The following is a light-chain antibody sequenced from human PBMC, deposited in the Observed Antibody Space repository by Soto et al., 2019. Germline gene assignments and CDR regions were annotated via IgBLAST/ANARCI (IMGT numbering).Light chain of an antibody. V-gene: IGKV3D-20*02. CDR3: QQRSKWPIT. CDR2: GAS. CDR1: QSVSNNY. J-gene: IGKJ5*01. Sequence: EIVMTQSPATLSVSPGERATLSCRASQSVSNNYLAWYQQKPGQAPRLLIYGASNRATGIPDRFGGSGSGTDFTLTISSLEPEDFAVYYCQQRSKWPITFGQGTRLEI.